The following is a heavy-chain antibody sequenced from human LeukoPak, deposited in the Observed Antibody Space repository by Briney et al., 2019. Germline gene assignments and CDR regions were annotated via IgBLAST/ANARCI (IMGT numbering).Heavy chain of an antibody. D-gene: IGHD4-17*01. Sequence: SETLSLTCTVSGGSISGYYWSWIRQPPGKGLEWIGEINHSGSTNYNPSPKSRVTISVDTSKNQFSLKLSSVTAADTAVYYCARGILRSRYGDYRYYYYYYMDVWGKGTTVTVSS. CDR2: INHSGST. J-gene: IGHJ6*03. V-gene: IGHV4-34*01. CDR3: ARGILRSRYGDYRYYYYYYMDV. CDR1: GGSISGYY.